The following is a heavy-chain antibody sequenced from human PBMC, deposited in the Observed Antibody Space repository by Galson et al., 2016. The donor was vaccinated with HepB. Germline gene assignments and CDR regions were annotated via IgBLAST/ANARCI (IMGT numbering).Heavy chain of an antibody. CDR3: ARRGGSVGATSFDL. D-gene: IGHD1-26*01. Sequence: SETLSLTCAVSGVSISSSDWWSWVRQPPGKGLEWIGSVFYSGTTYYNPSLKSRLTISVDTSKNQFSLKLTSVTAADTSVYYCARRGGSVGATSFDLWGQGTLVIGSS. V-gene: IGHV4-39*01. CDR1: GVSISSSDW. CDR2: VFYSGTT. J-gene: IGHJ5*02.